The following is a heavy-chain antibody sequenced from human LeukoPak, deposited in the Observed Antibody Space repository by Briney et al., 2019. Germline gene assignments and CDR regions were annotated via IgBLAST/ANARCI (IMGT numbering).Heavy chain of an antibody. CDR2: IYYSGST. Sequence: SETLSLTCTVSGGSISSYYWSWIRQPPGKGLEWIGYIYYSGSTNYNPSLKSRVTISVDTSKNQFSLKLSSVTAADTAVYYCASESPAGVRYAFDIWGQGTMVTVPS. CDR1: GGSISSYY. J-gene: IGHJ3*02. D-gene: IGHD2-8*01. CDR3: ASESPAGVRYAFDI. V-gene: IGHV4-59*01.